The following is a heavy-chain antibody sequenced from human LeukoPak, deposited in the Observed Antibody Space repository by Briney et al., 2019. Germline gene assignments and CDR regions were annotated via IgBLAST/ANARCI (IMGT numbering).Heavy chain of an antibody. CDR1: GFTFSSYA. CDR2: ISGSGGST. V-gene: IGHV3-23*01. J-gene: IGHJ5*02. D-gene: IGHD6-13*01. CDR3: AKDRGEYQLVQGPWFDP. Sequence: GGSLRLSCAASGFTFSSYAMSWVRQAPGKGLEWVSAISGSGGSTYYADSVKGRFTISRDNSKNTLYLQMNSLRAEDTAVYYCAKDRGEYQLVQGPWFDPWGQGTLVTVSS.